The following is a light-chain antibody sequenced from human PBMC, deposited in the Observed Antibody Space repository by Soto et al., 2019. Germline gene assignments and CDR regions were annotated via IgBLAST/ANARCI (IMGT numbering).Light chain of an antibody. Sequence: QSVLTQPPSMSAAPGQMVAISCSGTSSNIGDNSVSWYQHFPGTAPKVLIYDNNRRPSGIPDRFSGSKSGTSAALTIIGLQTGDEADYYFATCDSALSAGVFGGGTKVTVL. CDR3: ATCDSALSAGV. J-gene: IGLJ3*02. V-gene: IGLV1-51*01. CDR1: SSNIGDNS. CDR2: DNN.